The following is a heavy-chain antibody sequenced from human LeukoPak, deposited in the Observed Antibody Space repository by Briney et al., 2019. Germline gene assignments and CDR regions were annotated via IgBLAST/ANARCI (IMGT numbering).Heavy chain of an antibody. J-gene: IGHJ4*02. CDR2: ISGSGGST. V-gene: IGHV3-23*01. CDR3: AKDQQQPRAFDY. CDR1: GFTFSSYA. Sequence: GGSLRLSCAASGFTFSSYAMSWVRQAPGKGPEWVSAISGSGGSTYYADSVKGRFTISRDNSKNTLYLQMNSLRAEDTAVYYCAKDQQQPRAFDYWGQGTLVTVSS. D-gene: IGHD6-13*01.